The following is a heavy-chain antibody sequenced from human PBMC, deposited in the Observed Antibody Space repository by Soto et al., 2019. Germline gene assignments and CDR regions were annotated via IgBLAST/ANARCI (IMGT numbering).Heavy chain of an antibody. Sequence: SETLSLTCTVSGGSISSYYWSWIRQPPGKGLEWIGYIYYSGSTNYNPSLKSRVTISVDTSKNQFSLKLSSVTAADTAVYYCASQGGGYSYGPGDRFDPWGQGTLVTVSS. D-gene: IGHD5-18*01. CDR2: IYYSGST. CDR3: ASQGGGYSYGPGDRFDP. CDR1: GGSISSYY. V-gene: IGHV4-59*01. J-gene: IGHJ5*02.